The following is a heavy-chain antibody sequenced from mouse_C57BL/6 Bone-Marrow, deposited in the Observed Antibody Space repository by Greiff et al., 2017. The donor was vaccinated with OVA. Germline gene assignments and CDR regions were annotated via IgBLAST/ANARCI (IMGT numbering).Heavy chain of an antibody. J-gene: IGHJ2*01. Sequence: QVQLQQSGPELVKPGASVKISCKASGYTFTDYYINWVKQRPGQGLEWIGWIFPGSGSTYYNEKFKGQATLTVDKSSSTAYMQLSSLTSEDSAVYYCARSRGTTLYYFDYWGQGTTLTVSS. V-gene: IGHV1-75*01. CDR3: ARSRGTTLYYFDY. D-gene: IGHD1-1*01. CDR1: GYTFTDYY. CDR2: IFPGSGST.